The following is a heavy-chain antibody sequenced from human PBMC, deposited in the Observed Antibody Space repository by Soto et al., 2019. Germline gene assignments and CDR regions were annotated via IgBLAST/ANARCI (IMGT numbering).Heavy chain of an antibody. V-gene: IGHV3-30-3*01. Sequence: QVQLVESGGGVVQPGRSLRLSCAASGFTFSSYAMHWVRQAPGKGLEWVAVISYDGSNKYYADSVKGRFTISRDNSKNTLDLQMNSLRAEDTAVYYCARGRPYQRDYFDYWGQGTLVTVSS. CDR1: GFTFSSYA. CDR2: ISYDGSNK. CDR3: ARGRPYQRDYFDY. J-gene: IGHJ4*02.